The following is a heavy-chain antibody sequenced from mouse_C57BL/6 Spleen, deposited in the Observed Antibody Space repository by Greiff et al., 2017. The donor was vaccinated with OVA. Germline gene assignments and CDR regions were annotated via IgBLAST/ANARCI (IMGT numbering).Heavy chain of an antibody. CDR2: IYPRRGNT. J-gene: IGHJ2*01. CDR3: AREGNYVGY. V-gene: IGHV1-81*01. CDR1: GYTFTSYG. Sequence: QVQLQQSGAELARPGASVKLSCKASGYTFTSYGISWVKQRTGQGLEWIGEIYPRRGNTYYNEKFKGKATLTADKSSSTAYMELRSLTSEDSAVYFCAREGNYVGYWGQGTTLTVSS.